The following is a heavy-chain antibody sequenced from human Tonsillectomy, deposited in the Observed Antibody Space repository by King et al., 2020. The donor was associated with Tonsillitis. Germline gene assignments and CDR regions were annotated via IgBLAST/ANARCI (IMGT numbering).Heavy chain of an antibody. CDR1: GFTFSSYG. J-gene: IGHJ4*02. CDR2: IWYDGSNK. D-gene: IGHD1-1*01. Sequence: QGQLVQSGGGVVQPGRSLRLSCAASGFTFSSYGMHWVRQAPGKGLEWVAVIWYDGSNKYYADSVKGRFTISRDNSKNTLYLQMNSLRAEDTAVYYCARGGHWPLAPLDYWGQGTLVTVSS. CDR3: ARGGHWPLAPLDY. V-gene: IGHV3-33*01.